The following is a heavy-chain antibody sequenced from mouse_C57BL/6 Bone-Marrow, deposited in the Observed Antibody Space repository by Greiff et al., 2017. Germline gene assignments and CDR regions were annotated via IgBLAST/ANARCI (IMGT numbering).Heavy chain of an antibody. J-gene: IGHJ2*01. V-gene: IGHV1-50*01. CDR1: GYTFTSYW. Sequence: QVQLQQPGAELVKPGASVKLSCKASGYTFTSYWMQWVKQRPGQGLEWIGEIDPSDSYTNYNQKFKGKATLTVDTSSSTAYMQLSSLTSEDSAVYYCARGGNYYGSYFDYWGQGTTLTVSS. CDR3: ARGGNYYGSYFDY. CDR2: IDPSDSYT. D-gene: IGHD1-1*01.